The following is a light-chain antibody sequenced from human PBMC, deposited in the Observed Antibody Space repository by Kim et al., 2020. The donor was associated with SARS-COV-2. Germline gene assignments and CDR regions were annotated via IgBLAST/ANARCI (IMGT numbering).Light chain of an antibody. J-gene: IGLJ1*01. CDR3: SSYTSSSTYV. Sequence: QSALTQPDSVSGSPGQSITISCTGTGNDIGYYNYVSWYQQHPGKAPKVIIYDVTKRPSGVSGRFSASKSGNTASLTISGLQPEDEADYYCSSYTSSSTYVFGSGTKVTVL. V-gene: IGLV2-14*03. CDR2: DVT. CDR1: GNDIGYYNY.